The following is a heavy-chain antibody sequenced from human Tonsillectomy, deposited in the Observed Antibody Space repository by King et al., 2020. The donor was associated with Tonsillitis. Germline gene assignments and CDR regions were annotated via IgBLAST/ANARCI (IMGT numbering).Heavy chain of an antibody. CDR1: GGSVSSGSYY. Sequence: VQLQESGPGLVKPSETLSLTCTVSGGSVSSGSYYWSWIRQPPGKGLEWIGCVYYSGSTNYNPSLKSRITISVDTSKNQFSLKLSSVTAADTAAYYCARDRGVQARGIAASGTKYYGMDVWGQGTTVTVSS. V-gene: IGHV4-61*01. CDR3: ARDRGVQARGIAASGTKYYGMDV. D-gene: IGHD6-13*01. CDR2: VYYSGST. J-gene: IGHJ6*02.